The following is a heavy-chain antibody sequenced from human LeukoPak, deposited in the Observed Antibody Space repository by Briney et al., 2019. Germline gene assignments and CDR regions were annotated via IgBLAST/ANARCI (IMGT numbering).Heavy chain of an antibody. Sequence: PGGSLRLSCAASGFTFSNYDMNWVRQAPGKGLEWVALISDDGSNKYYADSVKGRFTISRDNSKNTLFLQMNSLRTEDTAVYYCARIYDYATWSQSDPWGQGTLVTVSS. CDR2: ISDDGSNK. CDR1: GFTFSNYD. D-gene: IGHD3-16*01. J-gene: IGHJ5*02. CDR3: ARIYDYATWSQSDP. V-gene: IGHV3-30-3*01.